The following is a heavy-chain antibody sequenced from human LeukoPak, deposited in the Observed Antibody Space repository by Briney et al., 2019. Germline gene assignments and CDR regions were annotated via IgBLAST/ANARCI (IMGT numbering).Heavy chain of an antibody. CDR2: INYSGTT. V-gene: IGHV4-39*01. CDR3: ARLRGGVQLWGD. Sequence: WEPLSLTCTVSSVSFSSSSDFCRWIRQPPGVVGEWIATINYSGTTYYNPYLKSRVTTSVDTSRNKFSLKLSSVTAADTAVYYCARLRGGVQLWGDWGQGALVTVSS. J-gene: IGHJ4*01. CDR1: SVSFSSSSDF. D-gene: IGHD5-18*01.